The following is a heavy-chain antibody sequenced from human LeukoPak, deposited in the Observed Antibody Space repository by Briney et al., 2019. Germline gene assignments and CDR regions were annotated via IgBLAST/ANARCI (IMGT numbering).Heavy chain of an antibody. J-gene: IGHJ3*02. Sequence: GGSLRLSCAASGFTFSSYAMSWVRQAPGKGLEWVSAISGSGGSTYYADSVKGRFTISRDNSKNTLYLQMNSLRAEDTAVYYCAKDPVGLIVVVVAAGFDAFDIWGQGTMVTVSS. D-gene: IGHD2-15*01. V-gene: IGHV3-23*01. CDR2: ISGSGGST. CDR3: AKDPVGLIVVVVAAGFDAFDI. CDR1: GFTFSSYA.